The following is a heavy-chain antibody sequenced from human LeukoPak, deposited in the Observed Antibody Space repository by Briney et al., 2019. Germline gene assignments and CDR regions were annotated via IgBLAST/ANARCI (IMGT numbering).Heavy chain of an antibody. CDR3: ATYYYDSSGYPLDY. CDR2: IKQDGSEK. D-gene: IGHD3-22*01. CDR1: GFTFSSYW. V-gene: IGHV3-7*01. J-gene: IGHJ4*02. Sequence: GGSLRLSCAASGFTFSSYWMSWVRQAPGKGLEWVANIKQDGSEKYYVDSVKGRFTISRDNAKNSLYLQMNSLRAEDTAVYYCATYYYDSSGYPLDYWGQGTLVTVSS.